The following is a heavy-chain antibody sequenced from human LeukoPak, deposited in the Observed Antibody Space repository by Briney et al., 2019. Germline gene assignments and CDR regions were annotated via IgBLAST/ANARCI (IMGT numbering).Heavy chain of an antibody. CDR3: GREVTIFGVVRGDAMDV. Sequence: ASVKVSCKASGYIFTSFGISWVRQAPGQWLEWMGSIRAYNGNTNYAQKFQGRVSMTTDTSTSTAYMELRSLRSDDTAVYYCGREVTIFGVVRGDAMDVWGQGTTVTVSS. CDR1: GYIFTSFG. CDR2: IRAYNGNT. J-gene: IGHJ6*02. D-gene: IGHD3-3*01. V-gene: IGHV1-18*01.